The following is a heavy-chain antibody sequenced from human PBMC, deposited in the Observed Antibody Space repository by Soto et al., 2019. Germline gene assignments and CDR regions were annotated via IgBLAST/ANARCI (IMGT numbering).Heavy chain of an antibody. CDR3: ARGANDFWRDFDY. J-gene: IGHJ4*02. D-gene: IGHD3-3*01. V-gene: IGHV4-34*01. Sequence: SETLSLTCAVYGGSFSGYYWSWIRQPPGKGLEWIGEINHSGSTNYNPSLKSRVTISVDTSKNQFSLKLSSVTAADTAVYYCARGANDFWRDFDYWGQGTLVTVSS. CDR2: INHSGST. CDR1: GGSFSGYY.